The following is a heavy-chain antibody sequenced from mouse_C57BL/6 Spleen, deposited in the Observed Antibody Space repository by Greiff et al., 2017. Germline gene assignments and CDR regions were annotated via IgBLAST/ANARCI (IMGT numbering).Heavy chain of an antibody. CDR1: GFTFSDYG. Sequence: EVKVVESGGGLVKPGGSLKLSCAASGFTFSDYGMHWVRQAPEQGLEWVAYISSGSSTIYYADTVKGRFTISRDNAKNTLFLQMTSLRSEDTAMYYCASGYYYVSSYDWFAYWGQGTLVTVSA. CDR3: ASGYYYVSSYDWFAY. CDR2: ISSGSSTI. V-gene: IGHV5-17*01. D-gene: IGHD1-1*01. J-gene: IGHJ3*01.